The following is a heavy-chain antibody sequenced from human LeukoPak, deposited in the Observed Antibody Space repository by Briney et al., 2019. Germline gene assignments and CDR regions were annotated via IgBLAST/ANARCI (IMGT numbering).Heavy chain of an antibody. V-gene: IGHV4-4*02. D-gene: IGHD1-26*01. CDR2: MYLSGTT. Sequence: PSGTLSLTCAVSGGSITSVNLWAWVRQPPGKGLEWVGEMYLSGTTTCNPSLRGRATISLDRSKNQVSLRLNSVTAADTALYYCAGLVGRYSNGMYYYSDYRGQGILVTVSS. J-gene: IGHJ4*02. CDR1: GGSITSVNL. CDR3: AGLVGRYSNGMYYYSDY.